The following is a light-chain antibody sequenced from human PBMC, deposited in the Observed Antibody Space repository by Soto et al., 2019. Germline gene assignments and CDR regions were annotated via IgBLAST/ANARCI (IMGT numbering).Light chain of an antibody. CDR1: QSVDSK. J-gene: IGKJ4*01. Sequence: EIVMTQSPATLPVSPGERATLSCRASQSVDSKLAWYQQKPGQGPRLLIYGASSRATGIPARFSGSGSGTEFTLTISSLHSEDFAVYYCQKYNSAPPTFGGGTKVEI. V-gene: IGKV3-15*01. CDR3: QKYNSAPPT. CDR2: GAS.